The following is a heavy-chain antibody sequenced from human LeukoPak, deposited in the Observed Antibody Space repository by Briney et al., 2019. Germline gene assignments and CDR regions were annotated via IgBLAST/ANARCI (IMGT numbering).Heavy chain of an antibody. CDR1: GYTFTGYY. J-gene: IGHJ4*02. Sequence: VASVKVSCKASGYTFTGYYMHWVRQAPGQGLEWMGRIIPILGIANYAQKFQGRVTITADKSTSTAYMELSSLRSEDTAVYYCARDSDSSGYFYWGQGTLVTVSS. CDR2: IIPILGIA. D-gene: IGHD3-22*01. CDR3: ARDSDSSGYFY. V-gene: IGHV1-69*04.